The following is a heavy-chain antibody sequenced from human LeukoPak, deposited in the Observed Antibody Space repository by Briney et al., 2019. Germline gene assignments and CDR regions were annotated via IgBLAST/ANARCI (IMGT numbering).Heavy chain of an antibody. CDR3: ARDRGYSASWYSRSGYFDL. Sequence: AGGSLRLSCAASGFTFDDYGMSWVRHDPGKGLEWVSCLNWNSGNQGYADSVKGRFTISRDNAKNSLYLQMNSLRAEDTAFYYCARDRGYSASWYSRSGYFDLWGRGTLVTVSS. V-gene: IGHV3-20*04. CDR2: LNWNSGNQ. D-gene: IGHD6-13*01. J-gene: IGHJ2*01. CDR1: GFTFDDYG.